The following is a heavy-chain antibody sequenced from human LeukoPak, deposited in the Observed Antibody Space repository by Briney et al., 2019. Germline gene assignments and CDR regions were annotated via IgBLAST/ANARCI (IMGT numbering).Heavy chain of an antibody. Sequence: ASVKVSCKASGYTFTSNYIHWVRQAPGQGLEWMGMIYPRDGSTSYAQKFQGRVTVTRDTSTSTVHMELSGLRSEDTAVYYCARDQEGFDYWGQGTLVIVSS. CDR2: IYPRDGST. V-gene: IGHV1-46*01. CDR1: GYTFTSNY. J-gene: IGHJ4*02. CDR3: ARDQEGFDY.